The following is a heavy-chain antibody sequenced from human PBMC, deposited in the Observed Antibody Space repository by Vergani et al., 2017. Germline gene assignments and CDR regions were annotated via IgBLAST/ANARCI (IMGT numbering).Heavy chain of an antibody. J-gene: IGHJ6*02. CDR2: IRYDGSNP. CDR3: AKKGGSLYYYGVDV. D-gene: IGHD1-26*01. Sequence: QEQLLQSGGGVVKPGGYLRLSCIGSGYTFGHFDMHWVRQAPGKGLAWVAFIRYDGSNPQYIDSVKGRFTISRDNSKDTLFLQMKGLRPEDTGTYFCAKKGGSLYYYGVDVWGQGTTITVSS. CDR1: GYTFGHFD. V-gene: IGHV3-30*02.